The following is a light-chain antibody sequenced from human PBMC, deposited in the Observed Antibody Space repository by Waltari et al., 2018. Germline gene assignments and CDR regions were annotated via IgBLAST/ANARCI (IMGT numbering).Light chain of an antibody. CDR3: MQSLQSPFT. V-gene: IGKV2-28*01. CDR1: QTLLSSNGYNY. CDR2: LGS. J-gene: IGKJ3*01. Sequence: DIVMTQSPLSLPVTSGEPASLPCRSSQTLLSSNGYNYLDWYLQRPGQSPPLLIYLGSLRASGVPDRFSGSGSGTDFTLKISTVEAEDVGVYYCMQSLQSPFTFGPGTQVDIK.